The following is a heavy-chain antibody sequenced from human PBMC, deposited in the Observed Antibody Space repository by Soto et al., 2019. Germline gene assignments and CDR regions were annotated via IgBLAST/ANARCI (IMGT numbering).Heavy chain of an antibody. Sequence: EVQLLESGGGLVQPGGSLRLSSSASGFNFGSYGRSWVRQAPGKGLEWVSGLTASGLNTYYTDSVKGRFTISRDNSRNTVYLQMSGLRVEDTAVFHCAKGPGNAKEVWGQGTTVTVSS. CDR1: GFNFGSYG. CDR2: LTASGLNT. D-gene: IGHD2-8*01. CDR3: AKGPGNAKEV. V-gene: IGHV3-23*01. J-gene: IGHJ6*02.